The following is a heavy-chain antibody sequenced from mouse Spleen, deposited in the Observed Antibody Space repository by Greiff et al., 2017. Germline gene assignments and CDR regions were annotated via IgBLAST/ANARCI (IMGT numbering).Heavy chain of an antibody. Sequence: EVMLVESGGGLVKLGGSLKLSCAASGFTFSSYAMSWVRQTPEKRLEWVATISSGGGNTYYPDSVKGRFTISRDNAKNTLYLQMSSLKSEDTAMYYCARQGYYYAMDYWGQGTSVTVSS. CDR1: GFTFSSYA. CDR3: ARQGYYYAMDY. CDR2: ISSGGGNT. V-gene: IGHV5-9*01. D-gene: IGHD3-1*01. J-gene: IGHJ4*01.